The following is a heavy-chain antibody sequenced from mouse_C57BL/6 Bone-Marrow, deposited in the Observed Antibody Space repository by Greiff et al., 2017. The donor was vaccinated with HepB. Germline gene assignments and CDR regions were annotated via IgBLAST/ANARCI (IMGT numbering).Heavy chain of an antibody. CDR1: GFTFSSYA. J-gene: IGHJ1*03. CDR2: ISDGGSYT. Sequence: EVMLVESGGGLVKPGGSLKLSCAASGFTFSSYAMSWVRQTPEKRLEWVATISDGGSYTYYPDNVKGRFTISRDNAKNNLYLQMSHLKSEDTAMYYCARWSYGNYCDWYFDVWGTGTTVTVSS. D-gene: IGHD2-1*01. CDR3: ARWSYGNYCDWYFDV. V-gene: IGHV5-4*03.